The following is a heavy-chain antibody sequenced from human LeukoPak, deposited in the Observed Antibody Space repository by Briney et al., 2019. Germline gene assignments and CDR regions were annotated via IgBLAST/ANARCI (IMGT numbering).Heavy chain of an antibody. CDR2: IRSTTNGGTR. V-gene: IGHV3-15*01. CDR1: GFTFSDAW. D-gene: IGHD6-13*01. Sequence: GSLRLSCAASGFTFSDAWMSWVRQAPGKGLEWVGRIRSTTNGGTRDYAAPVKGRFTISRDDSQNTLYLQMNSLQSEDTAVYYCTTEYSGSRYGYWGQGTLVTVSS. J-gene: IGHJ4*02. CDR3: TTEYSGSRYGY.